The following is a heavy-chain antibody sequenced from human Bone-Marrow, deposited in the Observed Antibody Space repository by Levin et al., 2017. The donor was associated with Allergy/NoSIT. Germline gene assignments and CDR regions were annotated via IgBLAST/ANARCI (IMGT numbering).Heavy chain of an antibody. Sequence: GGSLRLSCAASGFTFRSHSMNWVRQAPGKGLEWVSSISSSGTDMYNADSVKGRFTISRDNAKNSLNLQMSSLRAEDTAVYYCARGIIGDVRVAHKEAFDIWGQGTMVTVSS. CDR3: ARGIIGDVRVAHKEAFDI. D-gene: IGHD2/OR15-2a*01. J-gene: IGHJ3*02. CDR1: GFTFRSHS. CDR2: ISSSGTDM. V-gene: IGHV3-21*01.